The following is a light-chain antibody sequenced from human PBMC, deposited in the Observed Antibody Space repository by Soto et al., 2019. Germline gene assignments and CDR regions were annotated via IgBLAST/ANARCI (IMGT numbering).Light chain of an antibody. V-gene: IGKV3-20*01. J-gene: IGKJ1*01. Sequence: EIVLTQFQGTLSLSPGVRATLSCRASQSVSSSYLAWDQQKPGQAPRLLIYGASRRGTGIPDRFSGSGSGRDFTLTISRLEPVVFGVYYCQLYGNSRTFGQGTNVEIK. CDR3: QLYGNSRT. CDR2: GAS. CDR1: QSVSSSY.